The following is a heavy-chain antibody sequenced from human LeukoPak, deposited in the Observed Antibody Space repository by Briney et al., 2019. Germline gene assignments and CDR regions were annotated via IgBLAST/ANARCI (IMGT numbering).Heavy chain of an antibody. CDR1: GFTVSGNY. J-gene: IGHJ4*02. V-gene: IGHV3-53*01. Sequence: GGSLRLSCAVSGFTVSGNYMSWVRQAPGKGLEWVSLIYSGGTTYYADSVKGRFTISRDNSKNTLYLQMTSLRAEDTAVYYCARGGGYGPEFDYWGQGTLVTVSS. D-gene: IGHD1-1*01. CDR3: ARGGGYGPEFDY. CDR2: IYSGGTT.